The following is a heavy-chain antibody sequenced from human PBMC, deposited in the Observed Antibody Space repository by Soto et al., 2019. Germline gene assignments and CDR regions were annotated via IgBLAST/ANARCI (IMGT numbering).Heavy chain of an antibody. V-gene: IGHV1-69*06. CDR1: GGTFSSYA. J-gene: IGHJ5*02. D-gene: IGHD5-18*01. CDR2: IIAIFGTA. Sequence: QMQLVQSGAEVKQPGSSVKVSCKASGGTFSSYAISWVRQAPGQGLEWMGGIIAIFGTANYAQKFQGRVTITADKSTNTAYMEQSSLRSEDKAVYYCARTESGDIYGNYHGFDPWGQGTPVTVSS. CDR3: ARTESGDIYGNYHGFDP.